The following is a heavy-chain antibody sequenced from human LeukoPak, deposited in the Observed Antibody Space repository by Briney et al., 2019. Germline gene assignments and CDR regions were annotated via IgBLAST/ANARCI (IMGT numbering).Heavy chain of an antibody. V-gene: IGHV4-61*01. J-gene: IGHJ6*02. CDR1: GGSVSSGSYY. CDR2: IYYSGST. Sequence: ASETLSLTCTVSGGSVSSGSYYWSWIRQPPGKGLEWIGYIYYSGSTNYNPSLKSRVTISVDTSKNQFSLKLSSVTAADTAVYYCARRRPRSDFWSGQPRSIDYYYYYGMDVWGQGTTVTVSS. CDR3: ARRRPRSDFWSGQPRSIDYYYYYGMDV. D-gene: IGHD3-3*01.